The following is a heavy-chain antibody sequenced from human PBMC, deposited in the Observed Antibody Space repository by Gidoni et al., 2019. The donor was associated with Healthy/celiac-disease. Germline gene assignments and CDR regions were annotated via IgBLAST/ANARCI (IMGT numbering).Heavy chain of an antibody. D-gene: IGHD3-10*01. J-gene: IGHJ3*02. V-gene: IGHV4-39*01. CDR2: IYYSGST. Sequence: GGSISSSSYYWGWIRQPPGKGLEWIGSIYYSGSTYYNPSLKSRVTISVDTSKNQFSLKLSSVTAADTAVYYCARRKRGVRAYDAFDIWGQGTMVTVSS. CDR1: GGSISSSSYY. CDR3: ARRKRGVRAYDAFDI.